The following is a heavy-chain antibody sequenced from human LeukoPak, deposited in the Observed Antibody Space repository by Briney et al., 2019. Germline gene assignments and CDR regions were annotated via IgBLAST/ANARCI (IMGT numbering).Heavy chain of an antibody. V-gene: IGHV1-69*13. D-gene: IGHD3-22*01. Sequence: SGKVSCKASGGTFSSYAISWVRQAPGQGLEWMGGIIPIFGTANYAQKFQGRVTITADESTSTAYMELSSLRSEDTAVYYCARRPFERSGYYFDAFDIWGQGTMVTVSP. CDR2: IIPIFGTA. J-gene: IGHJ3*02. CDR3: ARRPFERSGYYFDAFDI. CDR1: GGTFSSYA.